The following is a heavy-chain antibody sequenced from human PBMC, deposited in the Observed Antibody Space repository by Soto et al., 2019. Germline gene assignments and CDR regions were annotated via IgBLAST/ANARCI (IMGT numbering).Heavy chain of an antibody. CDR3: ASSRNSSWYWDWFDP. V-gene: IGHV4-59*01. CDR1: GGSISSYY. CDR2: IYYSGST. Sequence: LSLTCTVSGGSISSYYWSWIRHPPGKGLEWIGYIYYSGSTNYNPSLKSRVTISVDTSKNQFSLKLSSVTAADTAVYYCASSRNSSWYWDWFDPWGQGTLVTVSS. J-gene: IGHJ5*02. D-gene: IGHD6-13*01.